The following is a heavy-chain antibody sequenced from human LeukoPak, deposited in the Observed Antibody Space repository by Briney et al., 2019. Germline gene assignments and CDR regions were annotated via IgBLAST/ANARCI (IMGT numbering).Heavy chain of an antibody. CDR3: AKEIRLRGTTGIDY. V-gene: IGHV3-30*02. J-gene: IGHJ4*02. CDR1: GFIFSSYD. Sequence: GGSLRLSCAPSGFIFSSYDMHWVRQAPGKGLEWVSFIRYDGSDKYYADSVKGRFTISRDNSKDTLYLQMNSLRGEDTAVYYCAKEIRLRGTTGIDYWGQGTLVTVSS. CDR2: IRYDGSDK. D-gene: IGHD1-1*01.